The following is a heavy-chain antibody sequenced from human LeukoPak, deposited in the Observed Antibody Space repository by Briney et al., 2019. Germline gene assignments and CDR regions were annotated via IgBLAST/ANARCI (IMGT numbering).Heavy chain of an antibody. CDR3: AKSTAYYFDY. CDR1: GFTFSSYT. J-gene: IGHJ4*02. V-gene: IGHV3-23*01. D-gene: IGHD5-18*01. Sequence: PGGSLRLSCAASGFTFSSYTMSWVRQAQGKGLEWVSAIKGSGSSTSYADSVKGRFTISRDNSKNTLYLQMNSLRAEDTAVYYCAKSTAYYFDYWGQGTLVTVSS. CDR2: IKGSGSST.